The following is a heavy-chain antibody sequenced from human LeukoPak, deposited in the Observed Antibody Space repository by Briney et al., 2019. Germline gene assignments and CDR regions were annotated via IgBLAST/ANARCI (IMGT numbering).Heavy chain of an antibody. J-gene: IGHJ4*02. CDR2: IYYSGST. Sequence: KPSETLSLTCTVSGGSISSYYWSWIRQPPGKGLEWIGYIYYSGSTNYNPSLKSRVTISVDTSKNQFSLKLSSVTAADTAVYYCARGRVYYYGSGRRDFDYWGQGTLVTVSS. D-gene: IGHD3-10*01. CDR3: ARGRVYYYGSGRRDFDY. V-gene: IGHV4-59*12. CDR1: GGSISSYY.